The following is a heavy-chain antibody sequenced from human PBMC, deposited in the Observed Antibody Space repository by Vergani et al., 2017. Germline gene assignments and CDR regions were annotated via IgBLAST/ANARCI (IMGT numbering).Heavy chain of an antibody. J-gene: IGHJ5*01. D-gene: IGHD3-9*01. CDR3: ARRGRMGILTGRFAHHGFDV. CDR2: SFDGGSPF. Sequence: QVHLQESGPGLVKTSETLSLTCNVSGPSINSGYFWGWVRQPPGKGLEWIGTSFDGGSPFYYNPSLQSRAVISVDTSKNQFSLQLTSVTAADTAFYFCARRGRMGILTGRFAHHGFDVWGRGILVTVSS. V-gene: IGHV4-38-2*02. CDR1: GPSINSGYF.